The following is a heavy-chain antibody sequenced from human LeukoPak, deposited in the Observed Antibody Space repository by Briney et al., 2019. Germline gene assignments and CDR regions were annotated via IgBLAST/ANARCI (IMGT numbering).Heavy chain of an antibody. V-gene: IGHV1-69*04. D-gene: IGHD2-15*01. CDR1: GGTFSSYA. CDR3: ARAGYCSGGSYYSPSEYYYYYGMDV. Sequence: GASVKVSCKASGGTFSSYAISWVRQAPGQGLEWMGRIIPIPGIANYAQKFQGRVTITADKSTSTAYMELSSLRSEDTAVYYCARAGYCSGGSYYSPSEYYYYYGMDVWGQGTTVTVSS. CDR2: IIPIPGIA. J-gene: IGHJ6*02.